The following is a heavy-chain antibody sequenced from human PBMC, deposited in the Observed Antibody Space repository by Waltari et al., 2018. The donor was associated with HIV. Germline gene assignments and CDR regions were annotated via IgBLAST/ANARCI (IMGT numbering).Heavy chain of an antibody. CDR1: GFTLMGYE. CDR3: AKEGATLTTSAYFYYYGMDV. J-gene: IGHJ6*02. Sequence: QVQMVESGGGVVQPGGYLRLSCAASGFTLMGYEIHWVRPSPGKGLEWVACMRYEGTNKYYADSVKGRFTISRDNSKNSLYLQMNSLRAEDTALYYCAKEGATLTTSAYFYYYGMDVWGQGTTVTVSS. V-gene: IGHV3-30*02. D-gene: IGHD4-4*01. CDR2: MRYEGTNK.